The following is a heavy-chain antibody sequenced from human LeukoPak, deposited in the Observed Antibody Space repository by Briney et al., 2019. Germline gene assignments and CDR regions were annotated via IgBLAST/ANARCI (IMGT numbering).Heavy chain of an antibody. CDR2: ISAYNGNT. CDR3: VRDLGVDTSMIFFDY. J-gene: IGHJ4*02. D-gene: IGHD5-18*01. CDR1: GYTFTGYY. V-gene: IGHV1-18*04. Sequence: ASVKVSCKASGYTFTGYYMHWVRQAPGQGLEWMGWISAYNGNTNYVQKFQGRLTMTTDISTSTAYMELRSLRSDDTAVFYCVRDLGVDTSMIFFDYWGQGTRVTVSS.